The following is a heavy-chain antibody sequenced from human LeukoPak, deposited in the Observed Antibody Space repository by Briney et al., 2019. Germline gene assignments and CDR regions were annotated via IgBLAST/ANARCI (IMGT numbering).Heavy chain of an antibody. CDR1: GYSINSVYY. CDR3: ASLTTIYSWFDP. CDR2: IYHSGTT. Sequence: TSETLSLTCTVSGYSINSVYYWGWIRQSPGKGLEWIGSIYHSGTTYYNPSLKSRVTISVDTSKNQFALKLNSVTAADTAVYYCASLTTIYSWFDPWGQGILVTVSS. D-gene: IGHD4-17*01. J-gene: IGHJ5*02. V-gene: IGHV4-38-2*02.